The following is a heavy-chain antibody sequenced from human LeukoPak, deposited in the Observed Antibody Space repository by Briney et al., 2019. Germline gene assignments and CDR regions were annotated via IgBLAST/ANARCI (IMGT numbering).Heavy chain of an antibody. V-gene: IGHV4-59*01. D-gene: IGHD3-22*01. CDR2: IYYSGST. Sequence: PSETLSLTCNVSGDSISSDYWSWIRQPPGKGLEWIGHIYYSGSTNYNPSLKSRVTISVDTSKNQFSLKLSSVTAADTAVYYCARGGRDSSGYYYGDWGQGTLVTVSS. J-gene: IGHJ4*02. CDR3: ARGGRDSSGYYYGD. CDR1: GDSISSDY.